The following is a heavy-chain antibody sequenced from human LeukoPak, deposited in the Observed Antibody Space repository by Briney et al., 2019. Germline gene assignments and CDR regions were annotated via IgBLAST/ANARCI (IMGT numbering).Heavy chain of an antibody. CDR1: GGTFSSYA. Sequence: SVKVSCKASGGTFSSYAISWVRQAPGQGLEWMGGIIPIFGTANYAQKFQGRVTITADESTSTAYMELSSLRSEDTAVYYCARESSLLSPGYYFDYWGQGTLVTVSS. D-gene: IGHD2/OR15-2a*01. V-gene: IGHV1-69*13. CDR3: ARESSLLSPGYYFDY. J-gene: IGHJ4*02. CDR2: IIPIFGTA.